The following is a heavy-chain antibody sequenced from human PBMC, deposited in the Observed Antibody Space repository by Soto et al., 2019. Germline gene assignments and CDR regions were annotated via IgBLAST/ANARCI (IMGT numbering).Heavy chain of an antibody. Sequence: KPSETLSLTCAVYGGSFSGYYWSWIRQPPGKGLEWIGEINHSGSTNYNPSLKSRVTISVDTSKNQFSLKLGSVTAADTAVYYCARFAIFGVAGKPYNWFDPWGQGTLVTVSS. D-gene: IGHD3-3*01. V-gene: IGHV4-34*01. J-gene: IGHJ5*02. CDR3: ARFAIFGVAGKPYNWFDP. CDR2: INHSGST. CDR1: GGSFSGYY.